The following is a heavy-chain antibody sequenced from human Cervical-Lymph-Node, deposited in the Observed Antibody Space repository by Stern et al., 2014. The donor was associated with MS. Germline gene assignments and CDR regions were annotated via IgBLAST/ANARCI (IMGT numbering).Heavy chain of an antibody. J-gene: IGHJ5*01. V-gene: IGHV4-59*01. Sequence: QLQLQESGPGLVKPSETLSLTCTVSGVSISSYYWSWIRQPPGEGLEWIGYIYHRGSATYNPSLKSRVTMSVDTSKSQFSLKLSSVTAADTAVYYCARDVGMDSWGQGTLVTVSS. CDR2: IYHRGSA. CDR1: GVSISSYY. CDR3: ARDVGMDS. D-gene: IGHD6-13*01.